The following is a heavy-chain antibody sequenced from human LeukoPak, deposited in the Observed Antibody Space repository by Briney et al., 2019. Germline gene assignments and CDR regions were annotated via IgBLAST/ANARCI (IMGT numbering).Heavy chain of an antibody. J-gene: IGHJ4*02. CDR1: GFAFSSYW. D-gene: IGHD4-17*01. Sequence: PGGSLRLSCAASGFAFSSYWMSWVRQAPGKGLEWVANIKQDGSEKYYVDSVKGRFTISRDNAKNSLYLQMNSLRAEDTAVYYCAREGHGDHVDYWGQGTLVTVSS. V-gene: IGHV3-7*03. CDR2: IKQDGSEK. CDR3: AREGHGDHVDY.